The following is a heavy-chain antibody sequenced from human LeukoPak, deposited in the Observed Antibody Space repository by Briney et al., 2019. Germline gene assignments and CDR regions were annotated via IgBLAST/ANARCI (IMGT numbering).Heavy chain of an antibody. CDR1: GFTFSGSA. V-gene: IGHV3-73*01. CDR3: TTSSGWQN. J-gene: IGHJ4*02. Sequence: GGSLKLSCAASGFTFSGSAMHWVRQASGKGLEWVGRIRSKANSYATEYAASVKGRFTISRDDSKNTAYLQMNSLKTEDTAVYYCTTSSGWQNWGQGTLVTVSS. D-gene: IGHD6-19*01. CDR2: IRSKANSYAT.